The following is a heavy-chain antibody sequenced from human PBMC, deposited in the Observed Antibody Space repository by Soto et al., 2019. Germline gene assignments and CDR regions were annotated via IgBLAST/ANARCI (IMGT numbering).Heavy chain of an antibody. CDR3: ARLTYCGGDCYWGDAFDI. Sequence: QVQLVQSGAEVKKSGASVKVSCKASGYTFTSYGISWVRQAPGQGLEWMGWISAYNGNTNYAQKLQGRVTMTTDTSTSTAYMELRSLRSDDTAVYYCARLTYCGGDCYWGDAFDIWGQGTMVTVSS. J-gene: IGHJ3*02. D-gene: IGHD2-21*02. CDR1: GYTFTSYG. V-gene: IGHV1-18*04. CDR2: ISAYNGNT.